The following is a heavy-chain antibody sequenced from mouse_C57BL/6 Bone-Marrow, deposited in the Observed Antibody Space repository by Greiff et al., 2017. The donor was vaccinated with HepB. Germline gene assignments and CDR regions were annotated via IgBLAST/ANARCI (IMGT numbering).Heavy chain of an antibody. D-gene: IGHD1-1*01. CDR1: GYTFTDYE. CDR3: TRGTTVGGYFDV. Sequence: VQLQQSGAELVRPGASVTLSCKASGYTFTDYEMHWVKQTPVHGLEWIGAIDPETGGTAYNQKFKGKAILTADKSYSTAYMELRSLTSEDSAVYYCTRGTTVGGYFDVWGTGTTVTVSS. V-gene: IGHV1-15*01. J-gene: IGHJ1*03. CDR2: IDPETGGT.